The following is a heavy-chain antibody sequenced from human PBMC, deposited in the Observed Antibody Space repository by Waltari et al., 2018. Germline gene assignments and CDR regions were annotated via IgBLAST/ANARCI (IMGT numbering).Heavy chain of an antibody. V-gene: IGHV3-13*01. D-gene: IGHD1-26*01. J-gene: IGHJ4*02. CDR2: IGTAGDT. Sequence: EVQLVESGGGLVQPGGYLRLSCAASGFTFSSYDMHWVRQATGKGLEWVSAIGTAGDTNYPGSVKGRFTISRENAKNSLYLQMNSLRAEDTAVYYCARSGIVGATNFDYWGQGTLVTVSS. CDR3: ARSGIVGATNFDY. CDR1: GFTFSSYD.